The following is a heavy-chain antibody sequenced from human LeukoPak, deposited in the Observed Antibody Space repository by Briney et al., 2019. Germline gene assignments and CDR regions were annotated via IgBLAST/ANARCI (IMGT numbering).Heavy chain of an antibody. Sequence: GGSLRLSCAASGFTVSSNYMSWVRQAPGKGLELVSVMYNTGSTYYADSVKGRFTISRDNSKNTLYLQMNSLRAEDTAVYYCASPKYTSGPFNYWGQGTLVTVSS. D-gene: IGHD6-19*01. CDR2: MYNTGST. CDR3: ASPKYTSGPFNY. V-gene: IGHV3-53*01. J-gene: IGHJ4*02. CDR1: GFTVSSNY.